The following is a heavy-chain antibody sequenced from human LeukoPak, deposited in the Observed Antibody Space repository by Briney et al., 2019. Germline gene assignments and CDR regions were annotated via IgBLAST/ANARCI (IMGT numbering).Heavy chain of an antibody. J-gene: IGHJ5*02. CDR1: GYXFTGYY. CDR2: INPNSGGT. V-gene: IGHV1-2*02. D-gene: IGHD2-2*01. CDR3: ARDRGPDIVVVPAAVWFDP. Sequence: ASVTVSCKASGYXFTGYYIHWVRQAPGQGLEWMGWINPNSGGTNYAQKFQGRVTMTRDTSISTAYMELSRLRSDDTAVYYCARDRGPDIVVVPAAVWFDPWGQGTLVTVSS.